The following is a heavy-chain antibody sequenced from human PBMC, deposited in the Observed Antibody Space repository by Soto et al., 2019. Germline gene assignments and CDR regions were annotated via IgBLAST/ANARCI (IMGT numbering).Heavy chain of an antibody. CDR2: ISYDGSNK. D-gene: IGHD3-22*01. CDR1: GFTFSSYG. J-gene: IGHJ6*01. CDR3: AKVRNPGGYVYYGMDV. V-gene: IGHV3-30*18. Sequence: QVQLVESGGGVVQPGRSLRLSCAASGFTFSSYGMHWVRQAPGKGLEWVAVISYDGSNKYYADSVKGLFTISRDNSKNTLYLQMNSLSAEDTAVYYCAKVRNPGGYVYYGMDVWGQGITVTVS.